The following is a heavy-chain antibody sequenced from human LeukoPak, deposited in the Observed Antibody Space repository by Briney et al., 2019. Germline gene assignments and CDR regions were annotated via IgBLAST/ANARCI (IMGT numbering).Heavy chain of an antibody. V-gene: IGHV3-7*01. CDR2: IKQDGSDK. CDR1: GFTFSSYW. CDR3: ASATGISSGWE. Sequence: GGSLRLSCAASGFTFSSYWMSWVRQAPGKGLEWVANIKQDGSDKYYVDSVKGRFTISRGNAKNSLYLQMNSLRAEDTAVYYCASATGISSGWEWGQGTLVTVSS. J-gene: IGHJ4*02. D-gene: IGHD6-19*01.